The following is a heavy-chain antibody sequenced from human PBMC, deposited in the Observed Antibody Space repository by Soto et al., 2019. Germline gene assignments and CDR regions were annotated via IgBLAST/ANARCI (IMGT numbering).Heavy chain of an antibody. CDR3: ARDHAAARGIMGYYYYYYMDV. J-gene: IGHJ6*03. D-gene: IGHD6-6*01. CDR2: IWYDGSNK. CDR1: GFTFSSYG. Sequence: GGSLRLSCAASGFTFSSYGMHWVRQAPGKGLEWVAVIWYDGSNKYYADSVKGRFTISRDNSKNTLYLQMNSLRAEDTAVYYCARDHAAARGIMGYYYYYYMDVWGKGTTVTGSS. V-gene: IGHV3-33*01.